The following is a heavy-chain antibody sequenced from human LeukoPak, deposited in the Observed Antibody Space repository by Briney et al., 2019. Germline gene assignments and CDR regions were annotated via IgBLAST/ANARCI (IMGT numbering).Heavy chain of an antibody. CDR1: GDSFGVFY. J-gene: IGHJ3*01. V-gene: IGHV4-4*07. CDR2: IYTPGTS. CDR3: ARAPYRLLTDSPAGGFDV. Sequence: PSETLSLTCTFSGDSFGVFYWTWIRPPPRKGLEWSGRIYTPGTSFYCPTLRIRVTISMDTSKTQCPLNLTSVTAADPADYYGARAPYRLLTDSPAGGFDVWGQGTLVAVSS. D-gene: IGHD3-9*01.